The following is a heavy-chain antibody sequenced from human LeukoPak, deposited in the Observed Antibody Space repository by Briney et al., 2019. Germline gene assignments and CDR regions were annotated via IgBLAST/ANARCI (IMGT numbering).Heavy chain of an antibody. D-gene: IGHD1-26*01. J-gene: IGHJ4*02. Sequence: GASVKVSCKASGYTFTGYYMHWVRQAPGQGLEWMGWINPNSGGTNYAQKSQGRVTMTRDTSISTAYMELSRLRSDDTAVYYCARTRRGKSGSYFFDNWGQGTLVTVSS. CDR1: GYTFTGYY. CDR2: INPNSGGT. CDR3: ARTRRGKSGSYFFDN. V-gene: IGHV1-2*02.